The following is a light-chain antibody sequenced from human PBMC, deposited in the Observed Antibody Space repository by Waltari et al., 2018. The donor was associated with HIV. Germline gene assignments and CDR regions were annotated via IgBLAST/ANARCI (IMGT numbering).Light chain of an antibody. CDR3: ATWDDSLSVVV. CDR2: RNN. Sequence: QSVLTQPPSASGTPGQRVTISCSGSSSNIGSNYVYWYQQLPGTAPKLLIYRNNQRPSGVPDRFSGSKSDTSASLAISGLRSEDEADYYCATWDDSLSVVVFGGGTKLTVL. V-gene: IGLV1-47*01. J-gene: IGLJ2*01. CDR1: SSNIGSNY.